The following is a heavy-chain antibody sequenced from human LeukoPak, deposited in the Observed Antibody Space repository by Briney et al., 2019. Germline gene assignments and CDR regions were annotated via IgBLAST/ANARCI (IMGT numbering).Heavy chain of an antibody. CDR3: AKSDWNYYYMDV. D-gene: IGHD3/OR15-3a*01. CDR2: ITLSSSTYI. Sequence: GGSLRLSCAASGFNFNNYNMNWVRQAPGKGLEWVSYITLSSSTYIYYADSVKGRFTISRDNAKNSLYLQMNSLRAEDTAVYYCAKSDWNYYYMDVWGKGTTVTVSS. V-gene: IGHV3-21*05. CDR1: GFNFNNYN. J-gene: IGHJ6*03.